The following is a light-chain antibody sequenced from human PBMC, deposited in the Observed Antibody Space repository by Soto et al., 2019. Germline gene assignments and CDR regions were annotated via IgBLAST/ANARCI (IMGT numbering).Light chain of an antibody. CDR3: EESGRSRPMFP. CDR2: ATS. J-gene: IGKJ1*01. V-gene: IGKV3-20*01. Sequence: VSTQSPGTLSLSPGETATLSCRASVTVDRDFLAWYQHKPGQAPRLLIYATSTRATGIPARFSGRGSATEFALTISRVEPEDFALYYCEESGRSRPMFPLGQGTKV. CDR1: VTVDRDF.